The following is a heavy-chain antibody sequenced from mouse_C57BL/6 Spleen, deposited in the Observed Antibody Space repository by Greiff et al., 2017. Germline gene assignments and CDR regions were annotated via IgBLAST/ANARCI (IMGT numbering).Heavy chain of an antibody. D-gene: IGHD6-2*01. CDR2: SYPGSGST. CDR1: GYTFTSYW. J-gene: IGHJ2*01. CDR3: ARKKGSLYIDY. V-gene: IGHV1-55*01. Sequence: QVQLQQPGAELVKPGASVKMSCTASGYTFTSYWITWVKQRPGQGLEWIGDSYPGSGSTNYNAKFKSKATLTIDTSSSTAYMQLSSLTSEDSAVYYCARKKGSLYIDYWGQGTTLTVSS.